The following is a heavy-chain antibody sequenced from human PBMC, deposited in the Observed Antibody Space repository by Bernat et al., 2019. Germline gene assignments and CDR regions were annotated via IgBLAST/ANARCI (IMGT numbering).Heavy chain of an antibody. Sequence: QLQLQESGPGLVKPSETLSLTCTVSGGSISSRSYYWGWIRQPPGKGLEWIGSIYYSGSTYYNPSLKSRVTISVDTSKNQFSLKLSSVTAADAAVYYCAGPESGGNWFDPWGQGTLVTVSS. CDR2: IYYSGST. V-gene: IGHV4-39*01. D-gene: IGHD1-26*01. CDR1: GGSISSRSYY. J-gene: IGHJ5*02. CDR3: AGPESGGNWFDP.